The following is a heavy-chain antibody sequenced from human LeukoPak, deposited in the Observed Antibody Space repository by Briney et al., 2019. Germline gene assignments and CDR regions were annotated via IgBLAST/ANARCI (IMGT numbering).Heavy chain of an antibody. CDR3: ARVAYYYLTS. CDR2: IYYSGST. D-gene: IGHD3-10*01. Sequence: SETLSLTCTVSGGSISSSSYYWGWIRQPPGKGLEWIGSIYYSGSTYYNPSLKSRVTISVDTSKNQFSLKLSSVTAADTAVYYCARVAYYYLTSWGQGTLVTVSS. V-gene: IGHV4-39*07. CDR1: GGSISSSSYY. J-gene: IGHJ4*02.